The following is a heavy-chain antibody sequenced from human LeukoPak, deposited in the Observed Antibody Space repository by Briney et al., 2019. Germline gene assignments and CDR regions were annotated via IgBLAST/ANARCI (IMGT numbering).Heavy chain of an antibody. Sequence: PGGSLRLSCAASGFTFSSDGIHWVRQALGKGLEWVAFVSNNGIDKHYGDSVQGRFSISRDNSKNTLYLEMKSLRVEDTAMYYCAKGITRDSYYLDYWGQGTLVTVSS. V-gene: IGHV3-30*02. CDR2: VSNNGIDK. D-gene: IGHD1-20*01. CDR3: AKGITRDSYYLDY. CDR1: GFTFSSDG. J-gene: IGHJ4*02.